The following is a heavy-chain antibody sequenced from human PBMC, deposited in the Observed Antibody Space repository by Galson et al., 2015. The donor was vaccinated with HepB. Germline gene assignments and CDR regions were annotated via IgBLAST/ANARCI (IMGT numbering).Heavy chain of an antibody. CDR3: VRGSGMVRGETNNWFDP. V-gene: IGHV1-69*10. CDR1: GGTFSSYA. Sequence: SVKVSCKASGGTFSSYAISWVRQAPGQGLEWMGGIIPIFGIANYAQKFQGRVTITADKSTSTAYMELSSLRSEDTAVYYCVRGSGMVRGETNNWFDPWGQGTLVTVSS. J-gene: IGHJ5*02. CDR2: IIPIFGIA. D-gene: IGHD3-10*01.